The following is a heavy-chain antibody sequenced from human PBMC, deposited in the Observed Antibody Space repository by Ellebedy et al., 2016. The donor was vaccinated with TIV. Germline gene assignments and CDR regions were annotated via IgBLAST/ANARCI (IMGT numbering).Heavy chain of an antibody. CDR2: INHSGST. D-gene: IGHD1-26*01. CDR1: GGSFSGYY. V-gene: IGHV4-34*01. J-gene: IGHJ1*01. CDR3: ARAPRGYFQH. Sequence: SETLSLXXAVYGGSFSGYYWGWIRQPPGKGLEWIGEINHSGSTNYNPSLKSRVTISVDTSKNQFSLKLSSVTAADTAVYYCARAPRGYFQHWGQGTLVTVSS.